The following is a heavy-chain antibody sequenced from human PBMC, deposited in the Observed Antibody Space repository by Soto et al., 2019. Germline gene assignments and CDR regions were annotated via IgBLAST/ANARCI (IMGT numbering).Heavy chain of an antibody. J-gene: IGHJ4*02. CDR2: IFISSSYI. D-gene: IGHD1-26*01. Sequence: EVQLVESGGGLVKPGGSLRLSCAASGFTFSSYSMNWVLQAPGKGLEWVSSIFISSSYIYYADSVKGRFTISRDNAKNSLYLQMNSLRADDTAVYYCARVPYGGSYWREFDYWGQGTLVTVSS. V-gene: IGHV3-21*01. CDR3: ARVPYGGSYWREFDY. CDR1: GFTFSSYS.